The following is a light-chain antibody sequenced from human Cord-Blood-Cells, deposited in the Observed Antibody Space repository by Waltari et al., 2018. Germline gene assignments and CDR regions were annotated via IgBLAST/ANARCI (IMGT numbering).Light chain of an antibody. CDR3: CSYAGSSTWV. V-gene: IGLV2-23*01. CDR1: SSDDGSYNL. CDR2: EGS. Sequence: QSALTQPASVSGSPGQSITISCTGTSSDDGSYNLVSWYQQHPGKATKLMISEGSKRPSGFANRFAGSESGNTACLTISELHAEDEADYYCCSYAGSSTWVFGGGTKLTVL. J-gene: IGLJ3*02.